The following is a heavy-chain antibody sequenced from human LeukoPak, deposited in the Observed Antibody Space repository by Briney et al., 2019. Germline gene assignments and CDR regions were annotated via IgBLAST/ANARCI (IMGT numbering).Heavy chain of an antibody. Sequence: PGGSLRLSCAAPGFGFSSNWMGWVRQAPGKWLEWVAHIKRDGSQKYYLDSVKGRFTISRNNAKNSLYLQMNSLRVEDTAVYYCARLGLEVGGPNWFDPWGQGTLVTVSS. V-gene: IGHV3-7*01. CDR1: GFGFSSNW. J-gene: IGHJ5*02. D-gene: IGHD1-1*01. CDR3: ARLGLEVGGPNWFDP. CDR2: IKRDGSQK.